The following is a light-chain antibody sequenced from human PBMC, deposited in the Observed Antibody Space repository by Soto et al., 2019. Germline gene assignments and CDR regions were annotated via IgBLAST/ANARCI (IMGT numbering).Light chain of an antibody. J-gene: IGKJ1*01. CDR2: AAS. V-gene: IGKV3-20*01. CDR3: QQCGSSPWT. Sequence: ESVLTQYPGTLSLSPGESATLSCRASQSVSSYYLAWYQQKPGQAPRLLIYAASSRATGIPDRFSGGGSGTHFTLTISRLEPEDCAVYSCQQCGSSPWTFGQGNKVEIK. CDR1: QSVSSYY.